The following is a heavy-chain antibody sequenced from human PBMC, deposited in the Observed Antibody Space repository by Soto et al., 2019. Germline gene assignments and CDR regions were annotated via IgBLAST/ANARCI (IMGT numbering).Heavy chain of an antibody. Sequence: PSENLSLTCTVSGDSINTHYWRWVRQPPGKGLEWIGYIYFRGNTNYNPSLKSRVTISIDRSKNQFSLKVNSVTAADTAVYYCARPVVMTAYEDFDIWGQGTMVT. CDR3: ARPVVMTAYEDFDI. V-gene: IGHV4-59*11. D-gene: IGHD2-21*02. CDR2: IYFRGNT. CDR1: GDSINTHY. J-gene: IGHJ3*02.